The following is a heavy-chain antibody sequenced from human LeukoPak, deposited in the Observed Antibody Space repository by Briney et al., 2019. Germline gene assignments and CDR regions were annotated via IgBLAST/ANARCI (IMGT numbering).Heavy chain of an antibody. Sequence: GGSLRLSCAASGFIASSNYMSWVREAPGRGLEWVSVIYSDGRTFYADSVKGRFTISRDNSKNTLYLQMNSLRAEDTAVYYCATIVPDVVATLTFDYWGQGTLVTVSS. J-gene: IGHJ4*02. D-gene: IGHD2-15*01. CDR3: ATIVPDVVATLTFDY. CDR1: GFIASSNY. CDR2: IYSDGRT. V-gene: IGHV3-66*01.